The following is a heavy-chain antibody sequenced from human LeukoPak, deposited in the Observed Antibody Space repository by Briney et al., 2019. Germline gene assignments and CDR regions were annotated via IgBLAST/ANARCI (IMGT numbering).Heavy chain of an antibody. CDR1: GFTFSDFY. CDR3: ARYGYCSSTSCRRASSDFDY. CDR2: ISISGSTI. J-gene: IGHJ4*02. V-gene: IGHV3-11*04. D-gene: IGHD2-2*03. Sequence: GGSLRLSCAASGFTFSDFYMSWIRQAPGKGLEWVSYISISGSTIYYADSVKGRFTISRDNAKNSLYLQMNSLRAEDTAVYYCARYGYCSSTSCRRASSDFDYWGQGTLVTVSS.